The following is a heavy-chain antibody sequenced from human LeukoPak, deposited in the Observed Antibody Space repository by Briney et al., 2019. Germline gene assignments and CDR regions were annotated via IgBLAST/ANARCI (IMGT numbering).Heavy chain of an antibody. D-gene: IGHD2-2*01. Sequence: PGGSLRLSCAASGFTPSSDATSSGRQAPGKRLEWVSAISGSGGSTYYADSVKGRFTISRDNSKNTLYLQMNSLRAEDTAVYYCARYIVVVPAAMGFDYWGQGTLVTVSS. CDR2: ISGSGGST. V-gene: IGHV3-23*01. J-gene: IGHJ4*02. CDR3: ARYIVVVPAAMGFDY. CDR1: GFTPSSDA.